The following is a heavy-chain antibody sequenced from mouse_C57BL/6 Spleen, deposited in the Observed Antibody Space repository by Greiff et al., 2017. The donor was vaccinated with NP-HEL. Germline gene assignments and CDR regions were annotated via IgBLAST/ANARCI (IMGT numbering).Heavy chain of an antibody. Sequence: EVMLVESGGGLVKPGGSLKLSCAASGFTFSDYGMHWVRQAPEKGLEWVAYISSGSSTIYYADTVKGRFTISRDNAKNTLFLQMTSLRSEDTAMYYCARDHGNFFAGVFDVWGTGTTVTVSS. V-gene: IGHV5-17*01. CDR2: ISSGSSTI. J-gene: IGHJ1*03. CDR1: GFTFSDYG. CDR3: ARDHGNFFAGVFDV. D-gene: IGHD2-1*01.